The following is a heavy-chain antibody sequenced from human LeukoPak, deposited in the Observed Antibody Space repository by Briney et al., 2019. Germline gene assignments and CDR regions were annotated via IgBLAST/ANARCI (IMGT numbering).Heavy chain of an antibody. J-gene: IGHJ4*02. CDR2: IIPILGIA. V-gene: IGHV1-69*04. Sequence: SVKVSCKASGGTFSSYAISWVRQAPGQGLEWMGRIIPILGIANYAQKFQGRVTITADKSTSTAYMELSSLRSEDTAVYYCATDDVTTGTKTALGYWGQGTLVTVSS. D-gene: IGHD1-1*01. CDR3: ATDDVTTGTKTALGY. CDR1: GGTFSSYA.